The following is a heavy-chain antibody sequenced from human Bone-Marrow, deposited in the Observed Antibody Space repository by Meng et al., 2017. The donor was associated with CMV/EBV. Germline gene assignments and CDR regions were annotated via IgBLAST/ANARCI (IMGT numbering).Heavy chain of an antibody. CDR3: ARTTYGDYTEY. CDR2: INPSGGST. CDR1: GYTFTSYY. V-gene: IGHV1-46*01. D-gene: IGHD4-17*01. J-gene: IGHJ4*02. Sequence: ASVKVSCKASGYTFTSYYMHWVRQAPGQGLEWMGIINPSGGSTNYAQKFQGRVTMTRNTSISTAYMELNSLRSEDTAVYYCARTTYGDYTEYWGQGTLVTVSS.